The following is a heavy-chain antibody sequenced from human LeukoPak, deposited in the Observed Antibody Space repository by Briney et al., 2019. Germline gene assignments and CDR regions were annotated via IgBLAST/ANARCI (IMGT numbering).Heavy chain of an antibody. V-gene: IGHV3-21*01. J-gene: IGHJ3*02. Sequence: GGSLRLSCAASGFTFSSYSMNWVRQAPGKGLEWVSSISSSSSYIYYADSVKGRFTISRDNAKNSLHLQMDYLRAEDTAVYYCARMQMDTGYRPFDIWGQGTMVAVSS. CDR2: ISSSSSYI. CDR3: ARMQMDTGYRPFDI. D-gene: IGHD5-24*01. CDR1: GFTFSSYS.